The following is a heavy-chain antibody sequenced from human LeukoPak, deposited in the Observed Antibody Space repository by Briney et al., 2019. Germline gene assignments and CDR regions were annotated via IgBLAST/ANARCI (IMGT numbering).Heavy chain of an antibody. J-gene: IGHJ6*02. V-gene: IGHV4-39*07. CDR1: GGSISGSSYY. Sequence: PSETLSLTCTVSGGSISGSSYYWGWIRQPPGKGLEWIGEINHSGSTNYNPSLKSRVTISVDTSKNQFSLKLSSVTAADTAVYYCAVARYYYYYGMDVWGQGTTVTVSS. CDR2: INHSGST. CDR3: AVARYYYYYGMDV. D-gene: IGHD6-6*01.